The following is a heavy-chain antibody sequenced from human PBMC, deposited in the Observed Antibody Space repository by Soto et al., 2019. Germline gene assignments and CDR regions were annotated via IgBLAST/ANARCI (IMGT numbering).Heavy chain of an antibody. Sequence: LGESLKISCKGSGYSFTSYWISWVRQMPGKGLEWMGRIDPSDSYTNYSPSFQGHVTISADKSISTAYLQWSSLKASDTAMYYCARHPKYYDSSGYGAFDIWGQGTMVTVSS. D-gene: IGHD3-22*01. CDR1: GYSFTSYW. CDR3: ARHPKYYDSSGYGAFDI. CDR2: IDPSDSYT. J-gene: IGHJ3*02. V-gene: IGHV5-10-1*01.